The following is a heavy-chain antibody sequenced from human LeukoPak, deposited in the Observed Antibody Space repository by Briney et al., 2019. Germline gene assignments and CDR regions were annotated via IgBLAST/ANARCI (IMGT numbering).Heavy chain of an antibody. J-gene: IGHJ4*02. V-gene: IGHV1-2*02. CDR1: GYTFTGYC. CDR2: INPNSGGT. Sequence: ASVKVSCKASGYTFTGYCIHWVRQAPGQGLEWMGWINPNSGGTNSAQKFQGRVTMTRDTSISKAYMELSRLRSDDTAVYYCARGVWGATTFFDYWGQGTLVTVFS. D-gene: IGHD1-26*01. CDR3: ARGVWGATTFFDY.